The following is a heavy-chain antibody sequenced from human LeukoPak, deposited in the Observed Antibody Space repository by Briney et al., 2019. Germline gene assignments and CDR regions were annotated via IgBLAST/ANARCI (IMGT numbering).Heavy chain of an antibody. CDR2: IKHDGSEK. V-gene: IGHV3-7*05. CDR3: ALNNCNSKRDFDY. CDR1: GFTFSSYW. D-gene: IGHD1-7*01. J-gene: IGHJ4*02. Sequence: GGSLRLSCAASGFTFSSYWMSWVRQAPGKGLEWVANIKHDGSEKYYGDSVKGRFTISRDNARNSLYLQMNSLRAEETAVYYCALNNCNSKRDFDYWGQGTLGTVSP.